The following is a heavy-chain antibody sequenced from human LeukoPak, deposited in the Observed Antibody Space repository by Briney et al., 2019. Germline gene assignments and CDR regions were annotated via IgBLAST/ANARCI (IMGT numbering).Heavy chain of an antibody. CDR2: INWNGVGT. Sequence: GGSLRLSCAASGFSFGDFGMSWVRQAPGKGLEWVSGINWNGVGTSYIDSVKGRFTVSRDNAKNPLYLQMNSLRGEDTALYFCARGRYDISTVHRFFYYGMDVWGQGTPVTVSS. D-gene: IGHD3-22*01. CDR3: ARGRYDISTVHRFFYYGMDV. J-gene: IGHJ6*02. CDR1: GFSFGDFG. V-gene: IGHV3-20*04.